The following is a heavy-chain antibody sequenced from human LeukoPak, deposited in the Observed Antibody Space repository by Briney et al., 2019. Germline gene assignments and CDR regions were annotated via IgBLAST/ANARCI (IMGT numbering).Heavy chain of an antibody. D-gene: IGHD6-19*01. CDR3: AGQDSSGFSYFDY. CDR2: INHSGST. Sequence: SETLSLTCAVDGGSFSGYYWSWIRQPPGKGLEWIGEINHSGSTNYNPSLKSRVTISVDTSKNQFSLKLSSVTAAATAVYYCAGQDSSGFSYFDYWGQGTLVTVSS. J-gene: IGHJ4*02. CDR1: GGSFSGYY. V-gene: IGHV4-34*01.